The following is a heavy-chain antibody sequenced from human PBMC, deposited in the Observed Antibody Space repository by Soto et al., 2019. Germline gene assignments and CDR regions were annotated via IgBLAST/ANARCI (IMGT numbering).Heavy chain of an antibody. CDR2: ISYDGSNK. V-gene: IGHV3-30-3*01. D-gene: IGHD6-19*01. J-gene: IGHJ6*02. CDR3: ARAGSSGWPAGNYYGMDV. CDR1: GFTFSSYA. Sequence: LRLSCAASGFTFSSYAMHWVRQAPGKGLEWGAVISYDGSNKYYADSVKGRFTISRDNSKNTLYLQMNSLRAEDTAVYYCARAGSSGWPAGNYYGMDVWGQGTTVTVSS.